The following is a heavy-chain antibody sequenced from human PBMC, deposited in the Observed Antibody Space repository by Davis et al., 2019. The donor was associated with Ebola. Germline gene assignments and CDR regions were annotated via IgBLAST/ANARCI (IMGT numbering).Heavy chain of an antibody. CDR2: ISSSSSTI. CDR1: GFTFSSYD. V-gene: IGHV3-48*02. Sequence: PGGSLRLSCAASGFTFSSYDMHWVRQAPGKGLEWVSYISSSSSTIYYADSVKGRFTISRDNAKNPLYLQMNSLRDEDTAVYYCAREPCDYWGQGTLVTVSS. J-gene: IGHJ4*02. CDR3: AREPCDY.